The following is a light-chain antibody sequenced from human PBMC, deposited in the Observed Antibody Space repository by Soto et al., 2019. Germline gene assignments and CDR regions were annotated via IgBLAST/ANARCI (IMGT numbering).Light chain of an antibody. CDR3: QQRST. CDR1: QSIRTD. CDR2: DAS. J-gene: IGKJ5*01. Sequence: DIVMTQSPATLSVSPGERATLSCRASQSIRTDLAWYQQKSGQAPRLLIYDASNRATGIPARFSGSGSGTDFTLTISSLEPEDFAVYYCQQRSTFGQGTRLEIK. V-gene: IGKV3-11*01.